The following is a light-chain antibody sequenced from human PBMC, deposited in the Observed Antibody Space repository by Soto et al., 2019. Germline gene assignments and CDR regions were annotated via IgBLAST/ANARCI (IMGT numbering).Light chain of an antibody. V-gene: IGKV3-11*01. CDR2: VAS. J-gene: IGKJ5*01. CDR3: QQRSNWPPT. CDR1: QSVSSN. Sequence: EVVMTQSPASQSLSPGERATLSCRASQSVSSNLAWYQQKPGQAPRLLIYVASSRATGIPDRFSGSGSGTDFTLTISSLEPEDFAVYYCQQRSNWPPTFGQGTRLEIK.